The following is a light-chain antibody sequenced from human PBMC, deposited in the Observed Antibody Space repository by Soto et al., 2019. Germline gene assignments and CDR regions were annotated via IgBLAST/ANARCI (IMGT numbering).Light chain of an antibody. CDR2: DAS. J-gene: IGKJ4*01. V-gene: IGKV3-11*01. CDR1: QSVSSY. Sequence: EIVLTQSPATLSLSPGERATLSCRASQSVSSYLAWYQQKPGQAPRLLIYDASNRATGIPARFSGSESGTDFTLTISSLEPEDFAVYYCQQRSNWPLLTFGGGTNVEIK. CDR3: QQRSNWPLLT.